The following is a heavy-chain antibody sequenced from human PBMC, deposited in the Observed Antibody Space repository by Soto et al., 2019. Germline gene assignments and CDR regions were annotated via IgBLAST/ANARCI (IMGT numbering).Heavy chain of an antibody. CDR3: AGARTGPKGYYYYYGMDV. CDR1: GFTFSSYA. J-gene: IGHJ6*02. V-gene: IGHV3-23*01. Sequence: VGSLRLSCAASGFTFSSYAMSWVRQAPGKGLEWVSAISGSGGSTYYADSVKGRFTISRDNSKNTLYLQMNSLRAEDTAVYYCAGARTGPKGYYYYYGMDVWGQGTTVTVSS. CDR2: ISGSGGST.